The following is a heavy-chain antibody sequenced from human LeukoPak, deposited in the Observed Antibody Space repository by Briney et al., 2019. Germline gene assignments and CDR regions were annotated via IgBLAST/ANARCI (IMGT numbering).Heavy chain of an antibody. CDR3: ARSKGGYEFLLDY. V-gene: IGHV4-4*07. CDR2: IYSSGST. Sequence: SETLSLTCTVSGGSISSYYWNWIRQPAGKGLEWIGRIYSSGSTNYNSSLKSRVIMSVDTSKNQFSLKLSSVTAADTAVYYCARSKGGYEFLLDYWGQGTLVTVSS. D-gene: IGHD5-12*01. J-gene: IGHJ4*02. CDR1: GGSISSYY.